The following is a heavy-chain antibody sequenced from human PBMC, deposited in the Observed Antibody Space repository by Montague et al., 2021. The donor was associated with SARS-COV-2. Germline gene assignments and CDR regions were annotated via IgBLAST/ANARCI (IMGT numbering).Heavy chain of an antibody. CDR1: GDSITNHY. J-gene: IGHJ4*02. D-gene: IGHD3-10*01. Sequence: SETLSLTCSVSGDSITNHYWSWIRQPAGKGLEWIGRMHFTGKTNFSPFFSSRLTMSADTSKNQFSLKLTSVTAADTAIYYCARDRFDFGAGRQGTIDFWGQGTLVTVSS. V-gene: IGHV4-4*07. CDR2: MHFTGKT. CDR3: ARDRFDFGAGRQGTIDF.